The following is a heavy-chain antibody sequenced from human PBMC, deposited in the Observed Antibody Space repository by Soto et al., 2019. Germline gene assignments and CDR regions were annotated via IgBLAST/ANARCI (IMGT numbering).Heavy chain of an antibody. V-gene: IGHV3-23*01. Sequence: PGESLKISCAASGFTFSSYAMSWVRQAPGKGLEWVSAISGSGGSTYYADSVKGRFTISRDNSKNTLYLQMNSLRAEDTAVYYCAKDPYYDSSGYPDAFDIWGQGTMVTVSS. CDR1: GFTFSSYA. CDR3: AKDPYYDSSGYPDAFDI. J-gene: IGHJ3*02. CDR2: ISGSGGST. D-gene: IGHD3-22*01.